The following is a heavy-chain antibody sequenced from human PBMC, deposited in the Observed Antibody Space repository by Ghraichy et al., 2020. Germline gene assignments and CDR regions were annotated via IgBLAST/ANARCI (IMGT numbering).Heavy chain of an antibody. J-gene: IGHJ4*02. CDR2: INPSGGST. Sequence: ASVKVSCKASGYTFTSYYMHWVRQAPGQGLEWMGIINPSGGSTSYAQKFQGRVTMTRDTSTSTVYMELSSLRSEDTAVYYCVASGSYYASFDYWGQGTLVTVSS. CDR1: GYTFTSYY. V-gene: IGHV1-46*01. CDR3: VASGSYYASFDY. D-gene: IGHD1-26*01.